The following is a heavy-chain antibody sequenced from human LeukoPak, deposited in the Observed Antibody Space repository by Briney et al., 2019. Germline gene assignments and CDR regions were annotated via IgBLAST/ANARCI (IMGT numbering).Heavy chain of an antibody. J-gene: IGHJ4*02. D-gene: IGHD2-21*01. V-gene: IGHV3-7*02. CDR3: ARLKGERSLFEY. Sequence: GGSLRLSRAASGFTLSTYWMTWVRQAPGKGLEWVASIKQDGSEKYYADSVKGRFTISRDNAKNSLYLQMNSLRAEDTAVYYCARLKGERSLFEYWGQGTLVTVSS. CDR1: GFTLSTYW. CDR2: IKQDGSEK.